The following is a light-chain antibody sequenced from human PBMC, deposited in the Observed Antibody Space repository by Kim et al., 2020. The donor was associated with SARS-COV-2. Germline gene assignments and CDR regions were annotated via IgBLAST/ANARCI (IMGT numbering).Light chain of an antibody. CDR1: SRRSYY. CDR2: GKN. V-gene: IGLV3-19*01. Sequence: VALGQTVRITCQGDSRRSYYATWYQQKPGQAPILVIYGKNNRPSGIPDRFSGSSSGNTASLTITGAQAEDEADYYCNSRDSNDNVVFGGGTSLTVL. CDR3: NSRDSNDNVV. J-gene: IGLJ2*01.